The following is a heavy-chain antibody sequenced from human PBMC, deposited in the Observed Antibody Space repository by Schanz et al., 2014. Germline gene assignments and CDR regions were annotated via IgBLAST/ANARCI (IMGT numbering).Heavy chain of an antibody. CDR2: ISGSGGDT. Sequence: EVQLLESGGGLVQPGGSLRLSCAASGFSFSIFAMTWVRQAPGQGLEWVSTISGSGGDTYPADSVKGRFTISRDNSKNTLYLQMNSLTADDTAVYYCARDKGGYYPFDYWGQGTLVAVSS. CDR1: GFSFSIFA. CDR3: ARDKGGYYPFDY. D-gene: IGHD3-3*01. V-gene: IGHV3-23*01. J-gene: IGHJ4*02.